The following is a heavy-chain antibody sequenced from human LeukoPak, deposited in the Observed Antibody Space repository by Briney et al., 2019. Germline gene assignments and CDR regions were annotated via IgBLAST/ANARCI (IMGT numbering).Heavy chain of an antibody. CDR2: ISGAGTI. Sequence: GGSLRLSCAASGFTFINYNMNWVRQAPGKGLEWVSYISGAGTIYYADSVKGRFTISRDDAKNSLYLQMSSLRAEDTAVYYCARSGNYYLDYWGQGTLVTVSS. CDR3: ARSGNYYLDY. J-gene: IGHJ4*02. D-gene: IGHD3-10*01. CDR1: GFTFINYN. V-gene: IGHV3-69-1*02.